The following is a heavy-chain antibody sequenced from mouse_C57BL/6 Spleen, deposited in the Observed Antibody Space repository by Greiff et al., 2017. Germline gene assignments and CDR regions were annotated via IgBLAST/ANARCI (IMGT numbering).Heavy chain of an antibody. J-gene: IGHJ2*01. Sequence: VQLQQSGPELVKPGASVKISCKASGYAFSSSWMNWVKQRPGTGLEWIGRIYPGDGDTNYNGKFKGKATLTADKSSSTAYMQLSSLTAEDAAVYFCARGADYFDYWGQGTTLTVSS. CDR1: GYAFSSSW. CDR3: ARGADYFDY. V-gene: IGHV1-82*01. CDR2: IYPGDGDT.